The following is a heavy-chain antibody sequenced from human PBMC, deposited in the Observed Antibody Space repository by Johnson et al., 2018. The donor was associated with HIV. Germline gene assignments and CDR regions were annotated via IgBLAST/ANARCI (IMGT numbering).Heavy chain of an antibody. J-gene: IGHJ3*02. CDR1: GFSISDSA. Sequence: QVFLVESGGGVVQPGGSLRLSCLASGFSISDSAIHWVRQAPGKGLESVAVISQDGDNEYYADSVKGRFTVSRDHSKNTLNLQMNSLRPEDTGVYYCARDRGYYDSSGGDAFDIWGQGTMVTVSS. CDR2: ISQDGDNE. CDR3: ARDRGYYDSSGGDAFDI. V-gene: IGHV3-30-3*01. D-gene: IGHD3-22*01.